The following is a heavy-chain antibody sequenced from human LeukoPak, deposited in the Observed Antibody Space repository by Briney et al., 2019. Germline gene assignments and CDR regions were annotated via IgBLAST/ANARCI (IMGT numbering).Heavy chain of an antibody. Sequence: PSETLSLTCSVSDYPISSGYFWGWIRQPPGKGLEWIATISHSGSTYFNPSLMSRVIVSIDMSKNQFSLNLTSVTAADTAVYYCAREHCAGGYCYFLDYWGQGTLVTVSS. CDR2: ISHSGST. J-gene: IGHJ4*02. D-gene: IGHD2/OR15-2a*01. V-gene: IGHV4-38-2*02. CDR3: AREHCAGGYCYFLDY. CDR1: DYPISSGYF.